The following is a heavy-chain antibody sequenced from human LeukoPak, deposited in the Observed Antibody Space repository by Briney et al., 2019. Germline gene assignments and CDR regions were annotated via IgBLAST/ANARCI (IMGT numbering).Heavy chain of an antibody. V-gene: IGHV1-18*01. CDR2: ISAYNGNT. CDR1: GYTFTSYG. Sequence: ASVKVSCKASGYTFTSYGISWVRQAPGQGLEWMGWISAYNGNTNYAQKLQGRVTMTTDTSTSTAYMELRSLRSDDTAVYYCARGSCYGNRIGYFDLSGQGTLVTVSS. J-gene: IGHJ4*02. D-gene: IGHD2-15*01. CDR3: ARGSCYGNRIGYFDL.